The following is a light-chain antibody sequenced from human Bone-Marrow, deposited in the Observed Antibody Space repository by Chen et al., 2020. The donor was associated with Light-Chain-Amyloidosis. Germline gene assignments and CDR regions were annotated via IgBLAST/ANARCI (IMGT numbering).Light chain of an antibody. CDR1: SSDVGGDTH. J-gene: IGLJ1*01. CDR3: SSYTITNALV. CDR2: EVT. Sequence: QSVMTQPASVSGSHGKPIPISCPGTSSDVGGDTHVSWYQQHPDKAPKLMIYEVTNRPSWVPDRFSGSQSDDTASLSIAGLQTEDEADYFCSSYTITNALVFGGGTMVTVL. V-gene: IGLV2-14*01.